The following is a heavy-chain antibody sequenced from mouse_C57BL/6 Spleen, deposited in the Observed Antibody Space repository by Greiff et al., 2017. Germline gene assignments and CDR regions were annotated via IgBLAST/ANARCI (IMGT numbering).Heavy chain of an antibody. J-gene: IGHJ2*01. Sequence: QVQLQQPGAELVKPGASVKLSCKASGYTFTSYWMHWVKQRPGRGLEWIGRIVPNSGGTKYNEKFKSKATLTVDKPSSTAYMQRSSLTSEDSAVYYCASHYYDEVDDWGQGITLTVAS. CDR2: IVPNSGGT. CDR3: ASHYYDEVDD. CDR1: GYTFTSYW. V-gene: IGHV1-72*01. D-gene: IGHD1-1*01.